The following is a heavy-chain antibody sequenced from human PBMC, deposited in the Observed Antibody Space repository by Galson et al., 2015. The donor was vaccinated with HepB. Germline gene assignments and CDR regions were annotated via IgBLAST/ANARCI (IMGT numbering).Heavy chain of an antibody. J-gene: IGHJ5*02. Sequence: SVKVSCKASGHTFMSYGISWVRQAPGQGLEWMGWISAYNGNTNYAQKFQGRVTMTTDTSTSTANMELRSLRSDDTAVYYCARVGDYQSWGQGTLVTVSS. D-gene: IGHD2-2*01. V-gene: IGHV1-18*01. CDR3: ARVGDYQS. CDR1: GHTFMSYG. CDR2: ISAYNGNT.